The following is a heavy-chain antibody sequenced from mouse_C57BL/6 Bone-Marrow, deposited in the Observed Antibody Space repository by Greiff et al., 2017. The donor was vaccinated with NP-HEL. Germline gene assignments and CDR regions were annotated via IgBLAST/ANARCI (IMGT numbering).Heavy chain of an antibody. J-gene: IGHJ1*03. CDR2: IWSGGST. CDR1: GFSLTSYG. D-gene: IGHD1-1*01. V-gene: IGHV2-2*01. CDR3: ARSRAYGSRRYFDV. Sequence: VMLVESGPGLVQPSQCLSITCTVSGFSLTSYGVHWVRQSPGKGLEWLGVIWSGGSTDYNAAFISRLSISKDNSKSQVFFKMNSLQADDTAIYYCARSRAYGSRRYFDVWGTGTTVTVSS.